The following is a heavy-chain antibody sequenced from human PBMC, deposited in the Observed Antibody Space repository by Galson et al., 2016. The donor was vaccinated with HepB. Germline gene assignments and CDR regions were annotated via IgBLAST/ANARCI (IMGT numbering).Heavy chain of an antibody. CDR3: ARGSSGTYPRAFDI. Sequence: SLRLSCAASRFTFSSYWMHWVRQGPGKGLVWVSRINSDGSNTNYADSVKGRFTISRDNAKNTLYLRMNSLRAEDTAVYFCARGSSGTYPRAFDIWGQGTKVIVSS. D-gene: IGHD1-26*01. CDR2: INSDGSNT. V-gene: IGHV3-74*01. J-gene: IGHJ3*02. CDR1: RFTFSSYW.